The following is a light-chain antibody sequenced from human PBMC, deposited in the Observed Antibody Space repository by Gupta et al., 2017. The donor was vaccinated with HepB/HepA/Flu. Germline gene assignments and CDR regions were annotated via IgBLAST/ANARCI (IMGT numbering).Light chain of an antibody. CDR3: QQHDSSPTWT. CDR2: GSS. V-gene: IGKV3-20*01. Sequence: VLTQSPGTLSLSPVERATLSCRASQSVTSSYLAWYQQKPGQDPRLLIYGSSSRATGIPDRCSGSGSGTDFTLTIIRREPEDDAAYYCQQHDSSPTWTFGQGTKVEIK. CDR1: QSVTSSY. J-gene: IGKJ1*01.